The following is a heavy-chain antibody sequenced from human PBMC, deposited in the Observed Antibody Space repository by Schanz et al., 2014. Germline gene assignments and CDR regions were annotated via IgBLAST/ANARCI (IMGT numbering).Heavy chain of an antibody. J-gene: IGHJ6*02. D-gene: IGHD3-10*02. CDR3: ARDKVTTLGYYGXXV. V-gene: IGHV4-59*01. CDR1: GGSISSYY. CDR2: VYYTGST. Sequence: QVQLQESGPGLVKPSETLSLTCTVSGGSISSYYWNWIRQPPGKGLEWIGYVYYTGSTTYNPSLXXXVTRSVVPSXXXFSLKLSSVTAAXXXXXYCARDKVTTLGYYGXXVWGQGTTVTVSS.